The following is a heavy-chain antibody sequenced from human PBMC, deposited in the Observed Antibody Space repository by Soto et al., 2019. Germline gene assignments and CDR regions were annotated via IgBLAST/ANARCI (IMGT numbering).Heavy chain of an antibody. Sequence: SETLSRTCTASGGSISIYYWSWIRQPPRKGLEWIGYIYYSGSTNYNPSLKSRVTISVDTSKNRFSLKLSSVTAADTVVYNCARDRIDVWRGYSAYGMGVWPQGATVTVSS. V-gene: IGHV4-59*01. J-gene: IGHJ6*02. CDR1: GGSISIYY. D-gene: IGHD3-3*01. CDR3: ARDRIDVWRGYSAYGMGV. CDR2: IYYSGST.